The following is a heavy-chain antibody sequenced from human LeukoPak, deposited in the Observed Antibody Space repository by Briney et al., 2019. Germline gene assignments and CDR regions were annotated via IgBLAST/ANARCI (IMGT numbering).Heavy chain of an antibody. CDR1: GGSISSYY. CDR3: ARGIAAAGTFSAYYYYYGMDV. Sequence: SETLSLTCTVSGGSISSYYWSWIRQPPGKGLEWIGYIYYSGSTIYNPSLKSRVTISVDTSKNQFSLKLSSVTAADTAVYYCARGIAAAGTFSAYYYYYGMDVWGQGTTVTVSS. CDR2: IYYSGST. J-gene: IGHJ6*02. V-gene: IGHV4-59*01. D-gene: IGHD6-13*01.